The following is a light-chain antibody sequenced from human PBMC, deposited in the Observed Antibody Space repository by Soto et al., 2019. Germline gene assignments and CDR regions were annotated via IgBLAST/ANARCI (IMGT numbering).Light chain of an antibody. CDR3: QQYGSSYT. V-gene: IGKV3-20*01. CDR2: GAS. J-gene: IGKJ2*01. CDR1: QSRTNSY. Sequence: EIVLTQSPGTLSLSPGERATLSCRASQSRTNSYLAWYQQKPGQAPRLLISGASSRATGIPDRFSGSGSGRDFTLTISRLEPEDFAVYYCQQYGSSYTFGQGTKLEIK.